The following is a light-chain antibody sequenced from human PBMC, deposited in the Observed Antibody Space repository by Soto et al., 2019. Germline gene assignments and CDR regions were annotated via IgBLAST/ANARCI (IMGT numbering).Light chain of an antibody. Sequence: EIVLTQSPGTLSLSPGERATLSCRASQSLTNSFIAWYQQKPGQAPRLLIYDTSSRATGIPDRFSGSGSGTDFTLTISRLEPEDLAVYYCQQYGSLVTFGQGTKADIK. CDR2: DTS. CDR1: QSLTNSF. J-gene: IGKJ1*01. V-gene: IGKV3-20*01. CDR3: QQYGSLVT.